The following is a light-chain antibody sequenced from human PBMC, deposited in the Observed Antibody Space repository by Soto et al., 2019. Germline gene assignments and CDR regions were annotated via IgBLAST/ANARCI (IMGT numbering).Light chain of an antibody. V-gene: IGKV1-9*01. CDR1: QGISSY. Sequence: IQLTQSPSSLSASVGDIVTITFRASQGISSYLGWYQQKPGKAPKLLIYSASTLQSGVPSRFSGSGSGTEFTLTISSLQPDDFATYYCQQYSSYWTFGQGTKVDIK. CDR2: SAS. J-gene: IGKJ1*01. CDR3: QQYSSYWT.